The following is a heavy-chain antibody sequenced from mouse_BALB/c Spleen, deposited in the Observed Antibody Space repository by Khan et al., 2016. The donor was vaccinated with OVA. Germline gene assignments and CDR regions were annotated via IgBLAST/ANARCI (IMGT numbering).Heavy chain of an antibody. CDR1: GDSITSGY. V-gene: IGHV3-8*02. J-gene: IGHJ3*01. CDR2: MIYTGYT. Sequence: EVQLQESGPSLVKPSQTLSLTCSVSGDSITSGYWSWIRKFPGNKLEYMGYMIYTGYTDYNPSLKSRIAITRHTSKNQYYPQLNSVTAEDTATYYCARSTYRYAFAYWGQGTLVTVSA. CDR3: ARSTYRYAFAY. D-gene: IGHD2-14*01.